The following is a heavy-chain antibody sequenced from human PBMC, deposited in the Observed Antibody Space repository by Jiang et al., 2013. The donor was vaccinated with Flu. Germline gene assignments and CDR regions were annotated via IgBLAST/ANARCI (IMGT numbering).Heavy chain of an antibody. J-gene: IGHJ4*02. V-gene: IGHV4-34*01. CDR3: ARGLRGRVY. D-gene: IGHD3-16*01. CDR1: SGYY. CDR2: INHSGST. Sequence: SGYYWSWIRQPPGKGLEWIGEINHSGSTNYNPSLKSRVTISVDTSKNQFSLKLSSVTAADTAVYYCARGLRGRVYWGQGTLVTVSS.